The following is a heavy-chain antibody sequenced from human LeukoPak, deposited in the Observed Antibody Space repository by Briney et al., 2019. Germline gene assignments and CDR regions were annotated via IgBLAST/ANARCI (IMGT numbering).Heavy chain of an antibody. Sequence: GASVKVSCKASGGTFSSYAISWVRQAPGQGPEWVGWINPKSGGTNYAQKFQGRVTMTRDTSISTAYMELSRLTSDDTAVYYCARGVVVAPGAVWLDIWYFDLWGRGTLVTVSS. D-gene: IGHD2-2*01. CDR2: INPKSGGT. V-gene: IGHV1-2*02. J-gene: IGHJ2*01. CDR3: ARGVVVAPGAVWLDIWYFDL. CDR1: GGTFSSYA.